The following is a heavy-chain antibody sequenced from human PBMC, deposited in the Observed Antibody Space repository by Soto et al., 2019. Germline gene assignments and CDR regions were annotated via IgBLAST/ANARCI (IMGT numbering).Heavy chain of an antibody. CDR3: AKDRGYSGYDFDAG. CDR1: GFTFSSYG. D-gene: IGHD5-12*01. J-gene: IGHJ4*02. V-gene: IGHV3-30*18. Sequence: PGGSLRLSCAASGFTFSSYGMHWVRQAPGKGLEWVAVISYDGSNKYYADSVKGRFTISRDNSKNTLYLQMNSLRAEDTAVYYCAKDRGYSGYDFDAGWGQGTLVTVSS. CDR2: ISYDGSNK.